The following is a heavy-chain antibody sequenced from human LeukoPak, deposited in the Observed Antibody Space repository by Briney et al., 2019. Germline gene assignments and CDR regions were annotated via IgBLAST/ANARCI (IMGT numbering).Heavy chain of an antibody. J-gene: IGHJ6*02. D-gene: IGHD4-17*01. CDR3: ARDRTVTKVNYYGMDV. CDR2: IYTSGST. V-gene: IGHV4-4*07. CDR1: GGSISSYY. Sequence: PSETLSLTCTVSGGSISSYYWSWIRQPAGKGLEWIGRIYTSGSTNYNPSLKSRVTMSVDTSKNQFSLKLSSVTAADTAVYYCARDRTVTKVNYYGMDVWGQGTTVTVSS.